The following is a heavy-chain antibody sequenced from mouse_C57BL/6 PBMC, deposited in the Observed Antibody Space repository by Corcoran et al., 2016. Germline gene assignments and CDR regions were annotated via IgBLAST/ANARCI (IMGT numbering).Heavy chain of an antibody. CDR1: GYTFTTYG. V-gene: IGHV9-3*01. D-gene: IGHD2-4*01. CDR3: ARWGDYDLRAMDY. J-gene: IGHJ4*01. CDR2: INTYSGVP. Sequence: QIQLVQSGPELKKPGETVKISCKASGYTFTTYGMSWVKQAPGKGLKWMGWINTYSGVPTYADDFKGRFAFSLETSASTAYLQINNLKNEDTATYFCARWGDYDLRAMDYWGQGTSVTVSS.